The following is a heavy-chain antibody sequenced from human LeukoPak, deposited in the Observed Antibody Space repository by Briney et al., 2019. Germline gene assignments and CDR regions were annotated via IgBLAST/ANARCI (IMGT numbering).Heavy chain of an antibody. D-gene: IGHD3-22*01. J-gene: IGHJ4*02. CDR1: GFTFSSYA. Sequence: GGSLRLSCAASGFTFSSYAMSWVRQAPGKGLGWVSAISGSGGSTYYADSVKGRFTSSRDNSKNTLYLQMNSLRAEDTAVYYCAKDRARYYYDSSGYFDYWGQGTLVTVSS. V-gene: IGHV3-23*01. CDR3: AKDRARYYYDSSGYFDY. CDR2: ISGSGGST.